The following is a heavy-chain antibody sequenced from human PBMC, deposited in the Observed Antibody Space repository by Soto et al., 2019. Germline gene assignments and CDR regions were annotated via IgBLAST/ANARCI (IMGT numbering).Heavy chain of an antibody. CDR3: ARDKRELLWFGDIYGNYGMDV. CDR1: GGSISSGGYY. J-gene: IGHJ6*02. CDR2: IYYSGST. D-gene: IGHD3-10*01. Sequence: SETLSLTCTVSGGSISSGGYYWSWIRQHPGKGLEWIGYIYYSGSTYYNPSLKSRVTISVDTSKNQFSLKLSSVTAADTAVYYCARDKRELLWFGDIYGNYGMDVWGQGTTVTVSS. V-gene: IGHV4-31*03.